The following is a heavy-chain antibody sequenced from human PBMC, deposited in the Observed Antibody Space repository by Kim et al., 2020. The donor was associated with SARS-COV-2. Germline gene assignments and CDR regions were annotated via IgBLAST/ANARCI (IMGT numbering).Heavy chain of an antibody. CDR3: VAAAGTVHYYYGMDV. Sequence: GGSLRLSCAASGFTFSSYAMSWVRQAPGKGLEWVSAISGSGGSTYYADSVKGRFTISRDNSKNPLYLQMNSLRAEDTAVYYCVAAAGTVHYYYGMDVWGQGTTVTVSS. CDR1: GFTFSSYA. J-gene: IGHJ6*02. CDR2: ISGSGGST. D-gene: IGHD6-13*01. V-gene: IGHV3-23*01.